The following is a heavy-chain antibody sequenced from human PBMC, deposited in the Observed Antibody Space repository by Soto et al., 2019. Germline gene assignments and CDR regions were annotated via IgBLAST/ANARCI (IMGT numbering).Heavy chain of an antibody. V-gene: IGHV4-31*03. Sequence: SETLSLTCTVSGGSISSGGYYWSWIRQHPGKGLEWIGYIYYSGSTYYNPSLKSRVTISVDTSKNQFSLKLSSVTAADTAVYYCARDSPRGEPGYDILTGYNTRSYYYYGMDVWGQGTTVTVSS. D-gene: IGHD3-9*01. CDR1: GGSISSGGYY. CDR3: ARDSPRGEPGYDILTGYNTRSYYYYGMDV. CDR2: IYYSGST. J-gene: IGHJ6*02.